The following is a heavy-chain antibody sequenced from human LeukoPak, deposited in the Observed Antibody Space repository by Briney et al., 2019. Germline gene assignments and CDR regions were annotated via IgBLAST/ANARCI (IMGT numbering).Heavy chain of an antibody. V-gene: IGHV4-59*12. J-gene: IGHJ6*03. CDR1: GGSISSYY. CDR3: ARGRYTMVRGVIGRDTDYYYYSYMDV. Sequence: SETLSLTCTVSGGSISSYYWSWIRQPPGKGLEWIGYIYYSGSTNYNPSLKSRVTISVDTSKNQFSLQLNSVTPEDTAVYYCARGRYTMVRGVIGRDTDYYYYSYMDVWGKGTTVTISS. D-gene: IGHD3-10*01. CDR2: IYYSGST.